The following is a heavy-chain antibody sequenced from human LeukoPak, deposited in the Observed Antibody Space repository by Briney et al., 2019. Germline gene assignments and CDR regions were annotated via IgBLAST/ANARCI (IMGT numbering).Heavy chain of an antibody. V-gene: IGHV1-69*13. CDR3: ARSPWDSSAPDY. CDR2: IIPIFGTA. D-gene: IGHD3-22*01. Sequence: ASVKVSCKASGGTFNSYAITWVRQAPGQGLGWMGGIIPIFGTAKYAQKFQGRVTITADVYTSTSFLELSSLTSEDTALYYCARSPWDSSAPDYWGQGTLVTVSS. CDR1: GGTFNSYA. J-gene: IGHJ4*02.